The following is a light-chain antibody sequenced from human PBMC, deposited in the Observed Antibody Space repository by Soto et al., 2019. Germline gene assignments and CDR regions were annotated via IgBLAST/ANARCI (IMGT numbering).Light chain of an antibody. J-gene: IGLJ3*02. CDR1: SSNTGAGYD. CDR2: GNS. V-gene: IGLV1-40*01. Sequence: QAVVTQPPSVSGAPGQRVTISCTGSSSNTGAGYDVHWYQHLPGTAPKLLIYGNSNRPSGVPDRFSGSKSGTSASLAIPGLQAEDEADYYCQSYDNSLSASVFGGGTKLTVL. CDR3: QSYDNSLSASV.